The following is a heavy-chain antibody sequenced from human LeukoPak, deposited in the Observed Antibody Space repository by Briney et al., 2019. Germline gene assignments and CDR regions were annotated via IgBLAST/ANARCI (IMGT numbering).Heavy chain of an antibody. D-gene: IGHD6-19*01. CDR2: FDPEDGET. Sequence: GASVKVSCKVSGYTITELSMHWVRQAPGKGLEWMGGFDPEDGETIYAQKFQGRVTMTRDTSTSTVYMELSSLRSEDTAVYYCARDGVAVAEWTYYYYYGMDVWGQGTTVTVSS. V-gene: IGHV1-24*01. CDR1: GYTITELS. J-gene: IGHJ6*02. CDR3: ARDGVAVAEWTYYYYYGMDV.